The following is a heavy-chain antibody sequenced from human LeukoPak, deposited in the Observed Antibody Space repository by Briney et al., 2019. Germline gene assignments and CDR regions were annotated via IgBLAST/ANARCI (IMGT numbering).Heavy chain of an antibody. Sequence: SETLSLTXAVSGDSVSRNGFYWGWVRQSPGMGLEWVGSISYAGSTYYNPSLRSRITLSLAASKNQFSLRLTSVTAADTGIYYCARLLMTNIVLFWGRGTPVAVCS. CDR3: ARLLMTNIVLF. D-gene: IGHD2/OR15-2a*01. CDR1: GDSVSRNGFY. CDR2: ISYAGST. V-gene: IGHV4-39*01. J-gene: IGHJ4*02.